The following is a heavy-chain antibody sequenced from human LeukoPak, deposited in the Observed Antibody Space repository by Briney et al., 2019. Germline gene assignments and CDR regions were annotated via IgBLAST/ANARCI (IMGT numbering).Heavy chain of an antibody. CDR1: GFTFSSYG. V-gene: IGHV3-23*01. CDR2: ISDGGGST. D-gene: IGHD3-16*01. Sequence: GGSLRLSCAASGFTFSSYGMSWVRQAPGKGLEWVSAISDGGGSTYYADSVRGRFTISRDNSKNTLYLQMISLRADDTAVYYCAKDKARLPQFGAIDYWGQGTLVTVSS. J-gene: IGHJ4*02. CDR3: AKDKARLPQFGAIDY.